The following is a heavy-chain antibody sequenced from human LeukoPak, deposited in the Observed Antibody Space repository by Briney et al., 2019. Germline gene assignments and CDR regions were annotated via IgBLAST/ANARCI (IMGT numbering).Heavy chain of an antibody. V-gene: IGHV3-23*01. J-gene: IGHJ4*02. CDR2: ISGSGYST. Sequence: GGSLRLSCAASGFTFSSYAMNWVRQAPGKGLEWVSAISGSGYSTYYADSVKGRFTISRDNSKSTLYLQMNSLRAEDTAVYYCAKDLRGAVTTYWGQGTLVTVSS. D-gene: IGHD4-11*01. CDR1: GFTFSSYA. CDR3: AKDLRGAVTTY.